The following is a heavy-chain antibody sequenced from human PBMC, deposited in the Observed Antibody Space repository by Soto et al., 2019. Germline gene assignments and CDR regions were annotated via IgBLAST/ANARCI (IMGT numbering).Heavy chain of an antibody. CDR2: VDYSGST. J-gene: IGHJ5*02. CDR3: ARRTPLYASESSRFDP. Sequence: SDTLSLTCSVSDVSISSFNFYWGWIRQPPGKGLEWLVTVDYSGSTTYNPSLESRVTIFVDRSKNQFSLSLKSVTDADTALYYCARRTPLYASESSRFDPWGQGVLVTGS. D-gene: IGHD3-10*01. CDR1: DVSISSFNFY. V-gene: IGHV4-39*01.